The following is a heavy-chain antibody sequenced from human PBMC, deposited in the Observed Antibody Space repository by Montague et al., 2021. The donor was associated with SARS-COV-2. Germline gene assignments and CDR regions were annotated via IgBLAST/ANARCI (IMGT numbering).Heavy chain of an antibody. V-gene: IGHV3-23*01. Sequence: LRLSWAASGFTFSSYAMSWVRQAPGKGPEWVSAISGSGGSTYYADSVKGRFTIPRDNSKNTLYLQMNSLRAEDTAVYYCAKDLEFGIVVVITYYFDYWGQGTLVTVSS. J-gene: IGHJ4*02. CDR2: ISGSGGST. CDR1: GFTFSSYA. D-gene: IGHD3-22*01. CDR3: AKDLEFGIVVVITYYFDY.